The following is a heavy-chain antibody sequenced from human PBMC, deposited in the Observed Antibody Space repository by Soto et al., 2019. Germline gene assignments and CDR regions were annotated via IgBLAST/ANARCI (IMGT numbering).Heavy chain of an antibody. V-gene: IGHV4-59*01. Sequence: PSETLSLTCTVSGTSISSYYWSLIRQPPGKGLEWIANIHYSGTTNYNPSLASRVTVSVDTSKNQFSLKMTSVTAADRAMYFCARYNSYAIDYGRRGTLVTLSS. J-gene: IGHJ4*02. D-gene: IGHD2-8*01. CDR3: ARYNSYAIDY. CDR2: IHYSGTT. CDR1: GTSISSYY.